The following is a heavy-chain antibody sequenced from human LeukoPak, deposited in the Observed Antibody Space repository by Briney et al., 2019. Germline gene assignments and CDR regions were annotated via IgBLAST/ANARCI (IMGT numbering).Heavy chain of an antibody. J-gene: IGHJ2*01. V-gene: IGHV4-59*12. CDR2: IYYSGST. CDR3: ARDPYYYDSGGYYNWYFDL. Sequence: PSETLSLTCTVSGGSITSYYWSWIRQPPGKGLEWIGYIYYSGSTYYNPSLKSRVTISVDTSKNQFSLKLSSVTAADTAVYYCARDPYYYDSGGYYNWYFDLWGRGTLVTVPS. D-gene: IGHD3-22*01. CDR1: GGSITSYY.